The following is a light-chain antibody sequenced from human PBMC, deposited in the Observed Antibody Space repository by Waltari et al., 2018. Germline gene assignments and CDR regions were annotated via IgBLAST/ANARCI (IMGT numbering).Light chain of an antibody. J-gene: IGKJ2*01. V-gene: IGKV1-39*01. CDR1: QSISSY. Sequence: DIQITQSPSSLSASVGHRVPITCRARQSISSYLNWYQQKPGKAPKFLIYASSTLQSGVPSRFSGSGSGTDFTLTISSLQPEDFATYYCQQSYRTPYTFGQGTKLEIK. CDR2: ASS. CDR3: QQSYRTPYT.